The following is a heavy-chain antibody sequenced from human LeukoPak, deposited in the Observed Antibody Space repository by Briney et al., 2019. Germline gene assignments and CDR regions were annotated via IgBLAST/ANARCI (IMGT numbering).Heavy chain of an antibody. CDR2: ISAYNGKT. J-gene: IGHJ4*02. CDR3: ARVGAVQYYDFWSGYYKGGFDY. Sequence: ASVKVSCKASGYTFTSYGISWVRQAPGQGLEWMGWISAYNGKTNYAQKLQGRVTMTTDTSTSTAYMELRSLRSDDTAVYYCARVGAVQYYDFWSGYYKGGFDYWGQGTLVTVSS. CDR1: GYTFTSYG. D-gene: IGHD3-3*01. V-gene: IGHV1-18*01.